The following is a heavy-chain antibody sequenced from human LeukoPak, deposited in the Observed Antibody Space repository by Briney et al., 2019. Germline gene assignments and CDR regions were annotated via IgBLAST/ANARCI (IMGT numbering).Heavy chain of an antibody. CDR1: GGSISSSSYY. V-gene: IGHV4-39*01. CDR2: IYYSGST. Sequence: SETLSLTCTVSGGSISSSSYYWGWIRQPPGKGLEWIGSIYYSGSTYYNPSLKSRVTISVDTSKNQFSLKLSPVTAADTAVYYCARHKDGYSSSWDDYWGQGTLVTVSS. J-gene: IGHJ4*02. D-gene: IGHD6-13*01. CDR3: ARHKDGYSSSWDDY.